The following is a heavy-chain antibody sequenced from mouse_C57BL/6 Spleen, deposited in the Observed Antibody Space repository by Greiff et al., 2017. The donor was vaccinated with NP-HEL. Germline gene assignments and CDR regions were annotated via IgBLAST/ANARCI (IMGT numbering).Heavy chain of an antibody. Sequence: EVQRVESGGGLVKPGGSLKLSCAASGFTFSDYGMHWVRQAPEKGLEWVAYISSGSSTIYYADTVKGRFTISRDNAKNTLFLQMTSLRSEDTAMYYCARIGDYDYDLGYFDYWGQGTTLTVSS. V-gene: IGHV5-17*01. D-gene: IGHD2-4*01. CDR2: ISSGSSTI. J-gene: IGHJ2*01. CDR1: GFTFSDYG. CDR3: ARIGDYDYDLGYFDY.